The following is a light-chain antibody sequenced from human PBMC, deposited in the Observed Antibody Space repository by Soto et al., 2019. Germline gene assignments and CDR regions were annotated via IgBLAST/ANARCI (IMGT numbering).Light chain of an antibody. CDR1: SSDVGGSNF. CDR2: EVS. J-gene: IGLJ3*02. Sequence: QSALTQPPSASGSPGQSVTISCTGTSSDVGGSNFVSWYQQYPGKAPKVMIYEVSKRPSGVPDRFSGSRSGNTASLTVSGLQTEDEADYYCSSYASAITVVFGGGTKLTVL. CDR3: SSYASAITVV. V-gene: IGLV2-8*01.